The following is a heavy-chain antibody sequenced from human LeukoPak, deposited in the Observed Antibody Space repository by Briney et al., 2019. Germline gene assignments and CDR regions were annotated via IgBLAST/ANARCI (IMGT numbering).Heavy chain of an antibody. CDR3: AKDTPKWLTFDY. CDR1: GFTFSIYG. J-gene: IGHJ4*02. D-gene: IGHD5-24*01. CDR2: IRYDGSNK. V-gene: IGHV3-30*02. Sequence: PGGSLRLSCAASGFTFSIYGMHWVRQAPGKGLEWVAFIRYDGSNKYYADSVKGRFTISRDNSKNTLYLQMNSLRAEDTAVYYCAKDTPKWLTFDYWGQGTLVTVSS.